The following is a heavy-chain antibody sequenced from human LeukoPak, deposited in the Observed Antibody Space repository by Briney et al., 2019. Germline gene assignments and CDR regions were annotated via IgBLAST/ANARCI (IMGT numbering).Heavy chain of an antibody. V-gene: IGHV1-8*01. CDR2: MNPNSGNT. J-gene: IGHJ4*02. D-gene: IGHD6-6*01. CDR1: GYTFTSYD. CDR3: ARDPWSSIAARGGDY. Sequence: ASVKVSFTASGYTFTSYDINWVRQATGQGLEWMGWMNPNSGNTGYAQKFQGRVTMTRNTSISTAYMELSSLRSEDTAVYYCARDPWSSIAARGGDYWGQGTWSPSPQ.